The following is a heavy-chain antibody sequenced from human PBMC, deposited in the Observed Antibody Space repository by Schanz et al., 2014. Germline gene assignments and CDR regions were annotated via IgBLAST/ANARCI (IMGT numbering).Heavy chain of an antibody. CDR1: GGSISSSSHY. J-gene: IGHJ2*01. CDR2: IYYSGST. V-gene: IGHV4-39*01. Sequence: QLQLQESGPGLVKPSETLSLTCTVSGGSISSSSHYWVWIRQPPGKGLEWIGNIYYSGSTYYNPSLKSRVTIPVNTSKTPFSLRLSSVTAADTAVYYCARQPTVTAVRYFDLWGRGTLVTVSS. CDR3: ARQPTVTAVRYFDL. D-gene: IGHD4-17*01.